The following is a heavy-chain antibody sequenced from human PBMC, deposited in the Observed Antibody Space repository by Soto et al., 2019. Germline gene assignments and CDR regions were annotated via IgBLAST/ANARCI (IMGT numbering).Heavy chain of an antibody. CDR2: SRNRVNSHTT. CDR1: GFTFSDHY. V-gene: IGHV3-72*01. D-gene: IGHD1-26*01. CDR3: TRGLLGGAPSYTFHGMDL. J-gene: IGHJ6*01. Sequence: EVQLVESGGGLVQPGGSLRLSCAASGFTFSDHYMDWVRQAPGKGLEWVARSRNRVNSHTTEYAASVKGRFTISRDESKSSLYLQMNSLNIEDTAVYYCTRGLLGGAPSYTFHGMDLWGQGTTVTVSS.